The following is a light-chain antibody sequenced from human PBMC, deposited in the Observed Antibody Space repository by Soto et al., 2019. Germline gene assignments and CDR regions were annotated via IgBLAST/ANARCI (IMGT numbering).Light chain of an antibody. CDR2: DAS. V-gene: IGKV1-5*01. CDR1: QSISSW. CDR3: QQYNSYWT. Sequence: DIQMTQSPSTLSASVGDRVTITCRASQSISSWLAWYQQKPGKAPKLLIYDASSLESGFPSRFSGSGSGTEFTLTFSSLQPDDFATYYCQQYNSYWTFGQGTKVEIK. J-gene: IGKJ1*01.